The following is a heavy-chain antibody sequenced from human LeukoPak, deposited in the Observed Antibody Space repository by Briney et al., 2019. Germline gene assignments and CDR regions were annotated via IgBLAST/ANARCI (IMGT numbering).Heavy chain of an antibody. V-gene: IGHV1-18*01. CDR3: ARGAYTIYDFWSGYSSDYFDY. CDR1: GYTFNSHP. J-gene: IGHJ4*02. D-gene: IGHD3-3*01. CDR2: ISAYNGNT. Sequence: ASVKVSCKASGYTFNSHPMHWVRQAPGQGLEWMGWISAYNGNTNYAQKLQGRVTMTTDTSTSTAYMELRSLRSDDTAVYYCARGAYTIYDFWSGYSSDYFDYWGQGTLVTVSS.